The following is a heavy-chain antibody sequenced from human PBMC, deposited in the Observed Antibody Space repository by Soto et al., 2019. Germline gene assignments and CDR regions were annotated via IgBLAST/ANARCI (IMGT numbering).Heavy chain of an antibody. V-gene: IGHV3-48*03. Sequence: GGSLRLSCAASGFTFSRYEMNWVRQAPGKGLEWISYISTSGSTIYYADSVKGRFTISRDNAKNSLYLQMNSLRAEDTAVYYCARELAAAGSFDYWGQETLVTVSS. J-gene: IGHJ4*02. CDR3: ARELAAAGSFDY. D-gene: IGHD6-13*01. CDR1: GFTFSRYE. CDR2: ISTSGSTI.